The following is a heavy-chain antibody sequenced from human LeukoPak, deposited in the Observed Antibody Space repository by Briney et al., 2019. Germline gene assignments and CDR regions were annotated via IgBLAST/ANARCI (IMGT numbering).Heavy chain of an antibody. CDR3: ARVVRERDYYMDV. D-gene: IGHD3-10*01. Sequence: SETLSLTCTVSGGSISSYYWSWIRQPPGKGLEWIGYIYYSGSTNYNPSLKSQVTISVDTSKNQFSLKLSSLTAAATAVSYCARVVRERDYYMDVWGKGTTVTVSS. J-gene: IGHJ6*03. CDR2: IYYSGST. CDR1: GGSISSYY. V-gene: IGHV4-59*01.